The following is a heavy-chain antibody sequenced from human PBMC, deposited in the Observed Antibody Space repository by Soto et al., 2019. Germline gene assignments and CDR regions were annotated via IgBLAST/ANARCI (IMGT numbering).Heavy chain of an antibody. CDR3: AKIGVGSGIWSSGGLDY. CDR2: ISVSGGST. CDR1: GFTFSSYA. Sequence: EVQLLESGGGLIQPGGSLRLSCAASGFTFSSYAMSWVRQAPGKGLEWVSGISVSGGSTYYSDSVEGRFTISRDNSMNTVYLQMTSLRAEDTAVYFCAKIGVGSGIWSSGGLDYWGQGTLVTVSS. J-gene: IGHJ4*02. D-gene: IGHD2-15*01. V-gene: IGHV3-23*01.